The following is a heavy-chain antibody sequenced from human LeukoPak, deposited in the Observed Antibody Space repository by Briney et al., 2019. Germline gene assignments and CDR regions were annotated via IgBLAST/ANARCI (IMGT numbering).Heavy chain of an antibody. CDR1: GFTFGDYA. D-gene: IGHD2-2*01. CDR3: WGSTSFYYYYYMDV. J-gene: IGHJ6*03. Sequence: GGSLRLSCTASGFTFGDYAMSWVRQAPGKGREGVGFIRSKDYGGTTEYAAYVKCRFTISSDDSKRIAYLQMNSLRAEDTAVYYCWGSTSFYYYYYMDVWGKGTTVTVSS. CDR2: IRSKDYGGTT. V-gene: IGHV3-49*04.